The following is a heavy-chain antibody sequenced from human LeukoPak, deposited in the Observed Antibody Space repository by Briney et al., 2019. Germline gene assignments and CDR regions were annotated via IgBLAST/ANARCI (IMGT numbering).Heavy chain of an antibody. Sequence: TGGSLRLSCAASGFTFSSYAMSWVRQAPGKGLEWVSAISGSGGSTYYADSVKGRFTISRDNSKNTLYLQMNSLRAEDTAVYYCAKRYSSSWFYFDYWGQGTLVTVSS. CDR1: GFTFSSYA. CDR3: AKRYSSSWFYFDY. V-gene: IGHV3-23*01. J-gene: IGHJ4*02. CDR2: ISGSGGST. D-gene: IGHD6-13*01.